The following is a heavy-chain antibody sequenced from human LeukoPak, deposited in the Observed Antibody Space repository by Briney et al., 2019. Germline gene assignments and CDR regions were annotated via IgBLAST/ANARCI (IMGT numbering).Heavy chain of an antibody. CDR2: IRYDGSNK. CDR1: GFTFSSYG. CDR3: ASQYYYDSSGYSPDAFDI. Sequence: PGGSLRLSCAASGFTFSSYGMHWVRQAPGKGLEWVAFIRYDGSNKYYADSVKGRFTISRDNSKNTLYLQMNSLRAEDTAVYYCASQYYYDSSGYSPDAFDIWGQGTMVTVSS. V-gene: IGHV3-30*02. J-gene: IGHJ3*02. D-gene: IGHD3-22*01.